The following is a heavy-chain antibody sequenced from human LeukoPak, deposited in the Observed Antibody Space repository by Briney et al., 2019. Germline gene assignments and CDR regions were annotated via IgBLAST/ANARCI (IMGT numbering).Heavy chain of an antibody. CDR2: IIPIFGTA. CDR3: ARGYYDRSGYYSRFDY. Sequence: GASVKVSCKASGYTFTSYGISWVRQAPGQGLEWMGGIIPIFGTANYAQKFQGRVTMTADESTSTAYMELSSLRSEDTAVYYCARGYYDRSGYYSRFDYWGQGTLVTVSS. V-gene: IGHV1-69*13. D-gene: IGHD3-22*01. J-gene: IGHJ4*02. CDR1: GYTFTSYG.